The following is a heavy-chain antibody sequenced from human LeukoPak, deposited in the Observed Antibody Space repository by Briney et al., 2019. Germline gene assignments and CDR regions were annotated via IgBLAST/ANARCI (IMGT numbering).Heavy chain of an antibody. Sequence: GGSLRLSCAASGFTFTNAWMNWVRQAPGKGLEWVGRIKSKADGETIDYAAPVKGRFTFSRDDSKNMLYLQMNSLKSEDTAAYYCSTLTSRGLSDSWGQGTLVTVSS. CDR2: IKSKADGETI. CDR3: STLTSRGLSDS. V-gene: IGHV3-15*07. J-gene: IGHJ4*02. D-gene: IGHD1-20*01. CDR1: GFTFTNAW.